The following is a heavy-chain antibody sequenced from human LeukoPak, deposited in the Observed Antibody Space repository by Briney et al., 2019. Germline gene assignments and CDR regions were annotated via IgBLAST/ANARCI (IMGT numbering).Heavy chain of an antibody. D-gene: IGHD2-2*01. V-gene: IGHV1-2*02. CDR1: GYTFTGYY. CDR3: ARDGCSSTSCRRDLDY. Sequence: ASVKASCKASGYTFTGYYMHWVRQAPGQGLEWMGWINPNSGGTNYAQKFQGRVTMTRDTSISTAYMELSRLRSDDTAVYYCARDGCSSTSCRRDLDYWGQGTLVTVSS. CDR2: INPNSGGT. J-gene: IGHJ4*02.